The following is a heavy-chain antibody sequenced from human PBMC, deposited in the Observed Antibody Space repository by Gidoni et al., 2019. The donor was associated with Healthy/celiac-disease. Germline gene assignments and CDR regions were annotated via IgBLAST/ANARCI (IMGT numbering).Heavy chain of an antibody. CDR1: AFTFDDYA. CDR2: ISWNSGSI. Sequence: EVQLVESGGGLVQPGRSLRLSCAASAFTFDDYAIHWVRHAPGKGLEWVSGISWNSGSIGYADSVKGRFTISRDNAKNSLYLQMNSLRAEDTALYYCAKDITLNYDYIWGSYPEFDPWGQGTLVTVSS. J-gene: IGHJ5*02. D-gene: IGHD3-16*02. CDR3: AKDITLNYDYIWGSYPEFDP. V-gene: IGHV3-9*01.